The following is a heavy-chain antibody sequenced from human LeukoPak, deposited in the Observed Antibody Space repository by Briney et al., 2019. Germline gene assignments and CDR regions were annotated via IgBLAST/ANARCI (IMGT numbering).Heavy chain of an antibody. D-gene: IGHD3-10*01. CDR1: GYTFTSYD. CDR3: ARGRRYYGSGDYYFDY. CDR2: MNPNSGNT. V-gene: IGHV1-8*01. J-gene: IGHJ4*02. Sequence: GASVKVSCKASGYTFTSYDINWVRQATGQGLEWMGWMNPNSGNTGYAQKFQGRVTMTRNTSISTAYMELSSLRSEDTAVYYCARGRRYYGSGDYYFDYWGQGTLVTVSS.